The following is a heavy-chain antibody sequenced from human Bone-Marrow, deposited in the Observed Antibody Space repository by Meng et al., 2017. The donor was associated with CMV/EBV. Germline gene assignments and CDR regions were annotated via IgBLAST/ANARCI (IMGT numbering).Heavy chain of an antibody. CDR3: ARGNSLKYSSSPSVRY. CDR2: INPSGGST. J-gene: IGHJ1*01. V-gene: IGHV1-46*01. CDR1: GYTFTSYY. D-gene: IGHD6-6*01. Sequence: ASVKVSCKASGYTFTSYYMHWVRQAPGQGLEWMGIINPSGGSTSYAQKFQGRVTMTRDTSTSTVYMELSSLRSEDTAVYYCARGNSLKYSSSPSVRYWGQGTLVTVPS.